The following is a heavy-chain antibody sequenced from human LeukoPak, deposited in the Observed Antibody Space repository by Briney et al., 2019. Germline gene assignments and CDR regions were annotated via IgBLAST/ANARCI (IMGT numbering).Heavy chain of an antibody. V-gene: IGHV3-23*01. Sequence: GGSLRLSCTASGFTFSNYAMHWVRQAPGKGLEWVSSIIASGGTTYYADSVKGRFTISRDNSKNTVYLQMNTLRAEDTAVYYCAKGAGGSYGLYYFDYWGQGALVTVSS. CDR3: AKGAGGSYGLYYFDY. CDR1: GFTFSNYA. CDR2: IIASGGTT. D-gene: IGHD3-10*01. J-gene: IGHJ4*02.